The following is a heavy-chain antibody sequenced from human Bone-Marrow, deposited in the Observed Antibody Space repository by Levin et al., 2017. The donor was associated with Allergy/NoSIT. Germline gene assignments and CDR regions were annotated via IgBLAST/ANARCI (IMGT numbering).Heavy chain of an antibody. CDR2: IYSGGST. CDR1: GFAVSTNY. CDR3: ATGYKSEGIDY. Sequence: GGSLRLSCAASGFAVSTNYMNWVRQAPGKGLEWVSVIYSGGSTYYADSVKGRFTISRDNSKNTLYLQMNSLRAADTAVYYCATGYKSEGIDYWGQGTLVTVTS. J-gene: IGHJ4*02. V-gene: IGHV3-53*01. D-gene: IGHD5-24*01.